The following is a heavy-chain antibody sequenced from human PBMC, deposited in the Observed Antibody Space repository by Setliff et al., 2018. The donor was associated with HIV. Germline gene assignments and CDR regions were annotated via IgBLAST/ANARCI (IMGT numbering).Heavy chain of an antibody. CDR2: LYGSGDT. V-gene: IGHV3-66*02. J-gene: IGHJ4*02. CDR1: GFTLSNAY. CDR3: ARVLPYNSALDN. D-gene: IGHD6-25*01. Sequence: GGSLRLSCAASGFTLSNAYMAWVRQAPGKRPEWVSTLYGSGDTYHADSVKGRFTLSRDTSKNTMCLQMNSLRREDTALYYCARVLPYNSALDNWGQGTLVTVSS.